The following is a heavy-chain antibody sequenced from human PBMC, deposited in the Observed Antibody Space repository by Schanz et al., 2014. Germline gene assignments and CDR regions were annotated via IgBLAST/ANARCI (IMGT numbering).Heavy chain of an antibody. Sequence: QVQLVESGGGLVKPGGSLRLSCAASGFIFNDYYMNWIRQAPGKGLEWLSYISRDGTTSYYADSVKGRFTISRDNSRNTMYLQMTGLRAEDTAIYYCAKGKDSPYYFDDWGQGTLVTVSS. V-gene: IGHV3-11*01. CDR1: GFIFNDYY. J-gene: IGHJ4*02. D-gene: IGHD2-15*01. CDR2: ISRDGTTS. CDR3: AKGKDSPYYFDD.